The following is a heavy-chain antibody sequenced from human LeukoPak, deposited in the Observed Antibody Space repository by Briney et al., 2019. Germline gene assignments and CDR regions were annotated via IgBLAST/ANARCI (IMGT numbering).Heavy chain of an antibody. CDR2: ISSSSSYI. D-gene: IGHD3-9*01. CDR1: GFTFSSYS. CDR3: ARDRELRYFDWLSRSHFDY. Sequence: PGGSLRLSCAASGFTFSSYSMNWVRQAPGKGLEWVSSISSSSSYIYYADSVKGRFTISRDNAKNSLYLQMNSLRAEDTAVYYCARDRELRYFDWLSRSHFDYWGQGTLVTVYS. J-gene: IGHJ4*02. V-gene: IGHV3-21*01.